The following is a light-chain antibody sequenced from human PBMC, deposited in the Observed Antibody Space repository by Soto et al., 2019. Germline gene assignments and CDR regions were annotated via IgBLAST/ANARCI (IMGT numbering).Light chain of an antibody. CDR1: QYISTW. J-gene: IGKJ1*01. Sequence: DIQMTQSPSTLSASVGDRVTITCRASQYISTWLAWYQQKPGKAPKLLISKASSLESGVPSRFGGSGSGTEFTLTISSLQPDDFATSYCQQYNSYSTFGQGTKVEVK. CDR2: KAS. CDR3: QQYNSYST. V-gene: IGKV1-5*03.